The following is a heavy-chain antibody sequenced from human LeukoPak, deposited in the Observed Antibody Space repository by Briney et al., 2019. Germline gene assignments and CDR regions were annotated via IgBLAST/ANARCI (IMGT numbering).Heavy chain of an antibody. CDR2: IKQDGSEK. J-gene: IGHJ4*02. V-gene: IGHV3-7*01. CDR1: GFTFSSYW. D-gene: IGHD2-15*01. Sequence: GGSLRLSCAASGFTFSSYWMSWVRQAPGKGLEWVANIKQDGSEKYYVDSVKGRFTISRDNSKNTLYLQMNSLRAEDTAVYYCAKGLMKTGYCSGASCYGRTDWGQGTLVTVSS. CDR3: AKGLMKTGYCSGASCYGRTD.